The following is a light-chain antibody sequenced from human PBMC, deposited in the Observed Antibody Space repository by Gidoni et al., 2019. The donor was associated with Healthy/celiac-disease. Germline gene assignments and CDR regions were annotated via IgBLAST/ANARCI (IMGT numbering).Light chain of an antibody. Sequence: DIQMTQSPSSLSASVGDRVTITCRASQSISSYLNWYQQKPGKVPKLLIYAASSLQSGVPSRFSGSGSGTDFTLTISSLQPEDFATYYCQQSYSTPSTFGQGTRLEIK. CDR1: QSISSY. J-gene: IGKJ5*01. CDR3: QQSYSTPST. CDR2: AAS. V-gene: IGKV1-39*01.